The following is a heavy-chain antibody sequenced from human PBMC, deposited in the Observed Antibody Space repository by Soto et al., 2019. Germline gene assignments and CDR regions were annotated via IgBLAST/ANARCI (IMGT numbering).Heavy chain of an antibody. CDR1: GFTFSSYS. CDR2: IRYDASNI. V-gene: IGHV3-33*08. J-gene: IGHJ4*02. CDR3: ARDLSDY. Sequence: PEGSLRLSCAASGFTFSSYSMNWVRQAPGKGLEWVAVIRYDASNIYYADSVKGRFTISRDNSKNTLYLQMNSLRAEDTAVYYCARDLSDYWGQGTLVTVSS.